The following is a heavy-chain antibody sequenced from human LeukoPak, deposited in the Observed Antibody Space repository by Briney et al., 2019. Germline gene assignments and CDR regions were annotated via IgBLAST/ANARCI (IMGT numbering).Heavy chain of an antibody. D-gene: IGHD1-26*01. V-gene: IGHV3-48*04. Sequence: GGSLRLSCAASGFTFSSYAMSWVRQAPGKGLEWVSYISSSSSTIYYADSVKGRFTISRDNAKNSLYLQMNSLRAEDTAVYYCASFLGATTVDYWGQGTLVTVSS. CDR3: ASFLGATTVDY. CDR1: GFTFSSYA. J-gene: IGHJ4*02. CDR2: ISSSSSTI.